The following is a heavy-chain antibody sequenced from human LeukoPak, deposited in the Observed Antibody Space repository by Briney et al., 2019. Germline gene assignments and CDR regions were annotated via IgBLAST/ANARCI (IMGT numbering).Heavy chain of an antibody. CDR2: INPNSGGT. V-gene: IGHV1-2*06. D-gene: IGHD6-13*01. CDR1: GYTFTGYY. Sequence: ASVKVSCKASGYTFTGYYMHWVRQAPGQGLEWMGRINPNSGGTNYAQKFQGRVTMTRDTSTSTVYMELSSLRSEDTAVYYCARAGRIAAAGTDLGYWGQGTLVTVSS. J-gene: IGHJ4*02. CDR3: ARAGRIAAAGTDLGY.